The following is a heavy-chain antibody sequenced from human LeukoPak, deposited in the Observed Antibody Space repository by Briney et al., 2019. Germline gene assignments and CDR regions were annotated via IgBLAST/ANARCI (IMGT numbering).Heavy chain of an antibody. CDR1: GFTFSSYA. V-gene: IGHV3-23*01. Sequence: GGSLRLSCAASGFTFSSYAMSWVRQAPGKGLEWVSAISGSGGSTYYADSVKGRFTISRDNAKNSLYLQMNSLRAEDTALYYCAKDIGYSGYDYYFDYWGQGTLVTVSS. D-gene: IGHD5-12*01. CDR2: ISGSGGST. J-gene: IGHJ4*02. CDR3: AKDIGYSGYDYYFDY.